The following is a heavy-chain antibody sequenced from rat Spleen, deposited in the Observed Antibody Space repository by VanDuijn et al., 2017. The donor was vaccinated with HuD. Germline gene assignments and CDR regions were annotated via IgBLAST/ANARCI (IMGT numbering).Heavy chain of an antibody. CDR2: ITNTGGST. CDR1: GFTFSNYG. V-gene: IGHV5S13*01. Sequence: EVQLVESGGGLVQPGRSLKLSCAASGFTFSNYGMAWVRQAPGKGLEWVASITNTGGSTYYPDSVKGRFTIARDNAKNTQYLQMDSLRSEDTATYYCARHSLEYYGLSPLDAWGQGASVTVSS. J-gene: IGHJ4*01. D-gene: IGHD1-6*01. CDR3: ARHSLEYYGLSPLDA.